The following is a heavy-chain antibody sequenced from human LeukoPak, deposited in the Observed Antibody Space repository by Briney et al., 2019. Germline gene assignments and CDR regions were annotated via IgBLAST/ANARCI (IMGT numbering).Heavy chain of an antibody. J-gene: IGHJ3*02. V-gene: IGHV3-23*01. CDR2: INGRGGSI. CDR3: ATSGPLLGFGELFAFDI. D-gene: IGHD3-10*01. Sequence: PGGSLRLSCAASGFTFGNHAMSWVRQAPGKGLEWVAGINGRGGSIDYAESVKGRFTISRDNSKSSLDLQMNRLRAEDTAVYYCATSGPLLGFGELFAFDIWGQGTMVTVSS. CDR1: GFTFGNHA.